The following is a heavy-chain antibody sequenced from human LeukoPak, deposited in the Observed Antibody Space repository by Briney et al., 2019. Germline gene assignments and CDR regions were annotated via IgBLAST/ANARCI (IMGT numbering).Heavy chain of an antibody. V-gene: IGHV1-69*01. CDR2: IIPIFGTA. D-gene: IGHD3-3*01. Sequence: ASVKVSCKASGGTFSSYVISWVRQAPGQGLEWMGGIIPIFGTANYAQKFQGRVTITADESTSTAYMELSSLRSEDTAVYYCARGKDYDFWSGQERETYYFDYWGQGTLVTVSS. J-gene: IGHJ4*02. CDR1: GGTFSSYV. CDR3: ARGKDYDFWSGQERETYYFDY.